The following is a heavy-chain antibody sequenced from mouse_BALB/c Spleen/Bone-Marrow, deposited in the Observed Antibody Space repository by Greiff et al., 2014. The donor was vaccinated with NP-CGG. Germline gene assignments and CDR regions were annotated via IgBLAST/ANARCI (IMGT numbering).Heavy chain of an antibody. Sequence: VQLVESGPELVKPGASVKISCTGSGYAFSSSWMNWVKQRPGQGLEWIGRIYPGDGDTNSNRRFKGKATLTADRSSNTAYMQLSSLTSVDSAVYFCARSAYYGSSYGAMDYWGQGTSVTVSS. J-gene: IGHJ4*01. CDR3: ARSAYYGSSYGAMDY. D-gene: IGHD1-1*01. CDR2: IYPGDGDT. V-gene: IGHV1-82*01. CDR1: GYAFSSSW.